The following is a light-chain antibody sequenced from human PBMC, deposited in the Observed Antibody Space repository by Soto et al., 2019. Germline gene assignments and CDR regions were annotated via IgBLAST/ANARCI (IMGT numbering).Light chain of an antibody. CDR3: LQDYNYPWT. J-gene: IGKJ1*01. CDR1: YIFIHTSNNKSY. CDR2: WAS. V-gene: IGKV4-1*01. Sequence: IVMTQSPDSLAVSLGERATINCKSSYIFIHTSNNKSYLAWYQQKPGQPPELLLYWASARESGVPDRFSGSGSGTDFTLTISSLQPEDFATYYCLQDYNYPWTFGQGTKVDIK.